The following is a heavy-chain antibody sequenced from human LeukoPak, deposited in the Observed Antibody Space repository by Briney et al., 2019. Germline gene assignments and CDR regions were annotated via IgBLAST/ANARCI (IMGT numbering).Heavy chain of an antibody. Sequence: PGGSLRLSCAASGFTFSNYWMSWVRQAPGKGLEWVANIKQDGSEKYYVDSVKGRFTISRDNAKNSLYLQMNSLRAEDTAVYYCARVGCSGGSCYRPADAFDIWGQGTMVTVSS. CDR3: ARVGCSGGSCYRPADAFDI. D-gene: IGHD2-15*01. CDR2: IKQDGSEK. V-gene: IGHV3-7*01. J-gene: IGHJ3*02. CDR1: GFTFSNYW.